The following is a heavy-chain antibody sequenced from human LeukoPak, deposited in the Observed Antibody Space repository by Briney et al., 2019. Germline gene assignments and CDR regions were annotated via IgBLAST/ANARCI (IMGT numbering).Heavy chain of an antibody. CDR1: GFSVSSNY. J-gene: IGHJ4*02. CDR3: AREEVAGTTDY. V-gene: IGHV3-53*01. D-gene: IGHD1-7*01. CDR2: IYSGGST. Sequence: GGSLRLSCTASGFSVSSNYMSWVCQAPGKGLEWVSVIYSGGSTYYADSVKGRFTISRDNSKNTLYLQINSLRAGDTAVYYCAREEVAGTTDYWGQGTLVTVSS.